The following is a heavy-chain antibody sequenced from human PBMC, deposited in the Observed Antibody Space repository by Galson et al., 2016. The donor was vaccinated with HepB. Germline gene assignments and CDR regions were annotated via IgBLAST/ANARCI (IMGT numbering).Heavy chain of an antibody. J-gene: IGHJ6*02. D-gene: IGHD3-10*01. CDR1: GFTFNSYW. V-gene: IGHV3-7*01. CDR3: ARRLDTQGRIGGWAWGMDV. CDR2: INQGGSDR. Sequence: SLRLSCAASGFTFNSYWMSWVRQAPGKGLEWLANINQGGSDRKYVDSEMGRFAISRDNAKNSLYLQMNSLTTEDTAVYFCARRLDTQGRIGGWAWGMDVWGPGTSVTVSS.